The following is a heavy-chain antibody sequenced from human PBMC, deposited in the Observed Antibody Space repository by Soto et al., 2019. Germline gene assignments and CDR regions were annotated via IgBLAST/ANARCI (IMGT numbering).Heavy chain of an antibody. CDR3: ATYDVGTIIQDY. V-gene: IGHV4-34*01. CDR2: INHSGST. CDR1: GGSFSGYY. Sequence: SETLSLTCAVYGGSFSGYYWSWIRQPPGKGLEWIGEINHSGSTNYNPSLKSRVTISGDTSKNHFSLELSSVTAADTAVYYCATYDVGTIIQDYWGQGTLVTVSS. J-gene: IGHJ4*02. D-gene: IGHD2-21*02.